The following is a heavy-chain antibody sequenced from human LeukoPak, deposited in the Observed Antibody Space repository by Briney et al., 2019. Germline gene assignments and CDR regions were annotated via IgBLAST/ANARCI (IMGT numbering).Heavy chain of an antibody. CDR2: IYYSGST. Sequence: SETLSLTCTVSGGSISSSSYYWGWIRQPPGKGLEWIGSIYYSGSTYYNPSLMSRVTISVDTSKNQFSLKLSSVTAADTAVYYCEYSSGWYGDPIDYWGQGTLVTVSS. V-gene: IGHV4-39*01. CDR3: EYSSGWYGDPIDY. CDR1: GGSISSSSYY. D-gene: IGHD6-19*01. J-gene: IGHJ4*02.